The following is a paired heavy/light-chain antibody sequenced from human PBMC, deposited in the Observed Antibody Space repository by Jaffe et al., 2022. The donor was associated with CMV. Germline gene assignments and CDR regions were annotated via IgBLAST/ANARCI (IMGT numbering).Heavy chain of an antibody. V-gene: IGHV1-24*01. CDR3: ATPDTWVHGGSFDY. J-gene: IGHJ4*02. D-gene: IGHD2-2*02. Sequence: QVHLVQSGAEVKKPGASVKVSCKVSGHTLNEVFIHWVRQSPGEGLEWMGGFDPEEGETVYAQKFQGRLTLTEDTSTDTAYMELSSLRSDDTAVYHCATPDTWVHGGSFDYWGQGTPVIVSS. CDR2: FDPEEGET. CDR1: GHTLNEVF.
Light chain of an antibody. J-gene: IGKJ4*01. V-gene: IGKV3-11*01. Sequence: EIVLTQSPATLSLSPGERATLSCRTSQSVYRYLVWYQKKPGQAPRLLMNDASNRATGIPARFSGSGSGTDFTLTISSLEPEDFAVYYCQQRYNWPLTFGGGTKVEIK. CDR1: QSVYRY. CDR2: DAS. CDR3: QQRYNWPLT.